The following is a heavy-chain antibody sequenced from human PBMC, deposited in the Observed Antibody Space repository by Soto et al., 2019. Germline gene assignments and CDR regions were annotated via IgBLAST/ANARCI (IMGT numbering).Heavy chain of an antibody. CDR1: GFTFSSYA. CDR3: ATLTTPNYYYYYGMDV. CDR2: ISGSGGST. J-gene: IGHJ6*02. Sequence: PGGSLRLSCAASGFTFSSYAMSWVRQAPGKGLEWVSAISGSGGSTYYADSVKGRFTISRDNSKNTLYLQMNSLRAEDTAVYYCATLTTPNYYYYYGMDVWGQGTTVTVSS. D-gene: IGHD4-4*01. V-gene: IGHV3-23*01.